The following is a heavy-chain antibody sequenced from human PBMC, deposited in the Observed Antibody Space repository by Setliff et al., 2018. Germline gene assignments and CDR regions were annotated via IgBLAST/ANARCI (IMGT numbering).Heavy chain of an antibody. Sequence: GSLRLSCATSGFTFSSYSMNWVRQAPGKGLEWVSYISSSSSSIYYADSVKGRFTISRDNGKNSLFLQMNSLRAEDTAVYFCARGYYYDSRGYYDLLAAYYWGQGTLVTVSS. CDR3: ARGYYYDSRGYYDLLAAYY. CDR1: GFTFSSYS. CDR2: ISSSSSSI. D-gene: IGHD3-22*01. J-gene: IGHJ4*02. V-gene: IGHV3-48*01.